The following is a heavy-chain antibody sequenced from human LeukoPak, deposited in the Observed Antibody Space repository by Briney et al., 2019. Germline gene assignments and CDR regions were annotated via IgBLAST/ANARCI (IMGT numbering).Heavy chain of an antibody. CDR1: GYTFTSYY. V-gene: IGHV1-8*03. J-gene: IGHJ3*02. CDR3: ARVLWSGYSYGWDAFDI. Sequence: ASVKVSCKASGYTFTSYYMHWVRQAPGQGLEWMGWMNPNSGNTGYAQKFQGGVTITRNTSISTAYMELSSLRSEDTAVYYCARVLWSGYSYGWDAFDIWGQGTMVTVSS. D-gene: IGHD5-18*01. CDR2: MNPNSGNT.